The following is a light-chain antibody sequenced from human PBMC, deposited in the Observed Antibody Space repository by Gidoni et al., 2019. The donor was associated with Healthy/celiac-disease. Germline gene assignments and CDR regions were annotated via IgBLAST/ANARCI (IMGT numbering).Light chain of an antibody. Sequence: EIVMTQSPATLSVSPGERATLSCMPSQSVSSDLAWYQQKPGQAPRLLIYDASTRATGIPARFSGSGSGTEFTLTISSLQSEDFAVYYCQQYNNWPPYTFGQGTKLEIK. CDR1: QSVSSD. CDR3: QQYNNWPPYT. CDR2: DAS. J-gene: IGKJ2*01. V-gene: IGKV3-15*01.